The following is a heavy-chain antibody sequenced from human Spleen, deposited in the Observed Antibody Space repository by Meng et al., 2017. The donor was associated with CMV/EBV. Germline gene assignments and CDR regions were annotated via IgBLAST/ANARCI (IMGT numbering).Heavy chain of an antibody. CDR2: ISYNGSNT. J-gene: IGHJ4*02. CDR3: ARDDVLGPTTPSNVGYFDY. CDR1: GFTFSTYA. V-gene: IGHV3-30-3*01. D-gene: IGHD1-26*01. Sequence: GESLKISCAASGFTFSTYAMHWVRQAPGKGLEWVAVISYNGSNTYYADSVKGRFTISRDNSKNTLFLEMNSLRAEDTAVYFCARDDVLGPTTPSNVGYFDYWGQGTRVTVSS.